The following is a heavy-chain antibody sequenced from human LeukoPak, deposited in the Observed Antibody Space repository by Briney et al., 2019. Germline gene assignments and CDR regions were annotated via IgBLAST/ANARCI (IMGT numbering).Heavy chain of an antibody. V-gene: IGHV3-33*01. CDR1: GFTFSSYG. CDR2: IWYDGSNK. D-gene: IGHD2-2*01. Sequence: GGSLRLSGAASGFTFSSYGVHWVRQAPGKGLEWVAVIWYDGSNKYYADSVKGRFTISRDNSKNTLYLQMNSLRAEDTAVYYCARPLTSSSMYYFDYWGQGTLVTVSS. J-gene: IGHJ4*02. CDR3: ARPLTSSSMYYFDY.